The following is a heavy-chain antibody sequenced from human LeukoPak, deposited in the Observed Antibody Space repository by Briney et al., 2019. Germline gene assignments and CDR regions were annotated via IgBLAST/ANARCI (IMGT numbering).Heavy chain of an antibody. V-gene: IGHV3-64*01. Sequence: GGSLRLSCAASGFTFSSYAMHWVRQAPGKGLEYVSAISSNGGSTYYANSVKGRFTISRDNSKNTLYLQMGSLRAEDMAVYYCARVHSSIAARPYYFDYWGQGTLVTVSS. CDR1: GFTFSSYA. CDR3: ARVHSSIAARPYYFDY. D-gene: IGHD6-6*01. CDR2: ISSNGGST. J-gene: IGHJ4*02.